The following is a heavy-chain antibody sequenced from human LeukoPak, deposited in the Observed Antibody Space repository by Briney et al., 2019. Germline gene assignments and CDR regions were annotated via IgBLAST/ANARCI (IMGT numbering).Heavy chain of an antibody. Sequence: PGGSLRLSCAASGFTFTNYALNWVRQAPGKGLVWVSRINTDGSSTSYADSVKGRFTISRDNAKNRLYVQMNSLRAEDTAVYYCATGSGLWSPDYWGQGTLVTVSS. CDR3: ATGSGLWSPDY. CDR1: GFTFTNYA. J-gene: IGHJ4*02. V-gene: IGHV3-74*01. D-gene: IGHD5-18*01. CDR2: INTDGSST.